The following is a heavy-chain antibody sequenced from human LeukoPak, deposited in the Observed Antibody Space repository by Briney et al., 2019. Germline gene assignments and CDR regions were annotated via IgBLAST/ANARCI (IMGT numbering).Heavy chain of an antibody. J-gene: IGHJ3*02. D-gene: IGHD5-12*01. CDR2: MWEDGSNK. CDR1: GFTFSSYG. Sequence: PGGSLRLSCAASGFTFSSYGMHWVRQAPGKGLEWVAVMWEDGSNKYYADSVKGRFTISRDNSKNTLYLQMNSLRAEDTAVYYCAKDMRRYSGYGFDMWGQGTMVTVSS. CDR3: AKDMRRYSGYGFDM. V-gene: IGHV3-33*06.